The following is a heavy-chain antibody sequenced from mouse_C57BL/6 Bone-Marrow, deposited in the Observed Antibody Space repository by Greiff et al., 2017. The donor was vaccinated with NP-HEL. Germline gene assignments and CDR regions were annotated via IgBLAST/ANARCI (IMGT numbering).Heavy chain of an antibody. J-gene: IGHJ1*03. V-gene: IGHV1-49*01. CDR1: YFAFTASA. D-gene: IGHD1-1*01. Sequence: QVQLQQSGAELVRPGSSVKLSCKDSYFAFTASAMHWVKQRPGHGLEWIGSFTMYSDATEYSENFKGKATLTANTSSSTAYMELSSLTSEDSAVYFCASHYGSSYWYFDVWGTGTTVTVSS. CDR2: FTMYSDAT. CDR3: ASHYGSSYWYFDV.